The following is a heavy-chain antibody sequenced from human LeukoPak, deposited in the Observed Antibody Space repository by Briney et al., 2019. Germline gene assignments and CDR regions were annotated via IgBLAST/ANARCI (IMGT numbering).Heavy chain of an antibody. Sequence: DPSETLSLTCTVSGGSISSGSYYWSWIRQPAGKGLEWIGRIYTSGSTNYNPSLKSRVTISVDTSKNQFSLKLSSVTAADMAVYYCARSRVGLFQHWGQGTLVTVSS. CDR3: ARSRVGLFQH. CDR2: IYTSGST. V-gene: IGHV4-61*02. J-gene: IGHJ1*01. D-gene: IGHD1-26*01. CDR1: GGSISSGSYY.